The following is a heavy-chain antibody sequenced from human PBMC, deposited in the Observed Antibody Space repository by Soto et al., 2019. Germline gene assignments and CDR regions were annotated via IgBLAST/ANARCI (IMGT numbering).Heavy chain of an antibody. CDR2: ISGSGGST. CDR3: AKRSLAYYDFWSGPERYYYYYMDV. CDR1: GFTFSSYA. D-gene: IGHD3-3*01. Sequence: GGSLRLSCAASGFTFSSYAMSWVRQAPGKGLEWVSAISGSGGSTYYADSVKGRFTISRDNSKNTLYLQMNSLRAEDTAVYYCAKRSLAYYDFWSGPERYYYYYMDVWGKGTTVTVSS. V-gene: IGHV3-23*01. J-gene: IGHJ6*03.